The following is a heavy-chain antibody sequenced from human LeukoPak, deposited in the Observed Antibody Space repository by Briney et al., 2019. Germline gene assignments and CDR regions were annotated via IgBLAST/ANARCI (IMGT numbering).Heavy chain of an antibody. D-gene: IGHD5-18*01. CDR2: ISSSSTYI. CDR3: ARRVDSYVSLDY. Sequence: GGSLRLSCAASGFTFSSYGMSWVRQAPGKGLEWVSSISSSSTYIYYADSVKGRFTISRDNAKNSLYLQMNSLRAEDTAVYYCARRVDSYVSLDYWGQGTLVTVSS. CDR1: GFTFSSYG. J-gene: IGHJ4*02. V-gene: IGHV3-21*01.